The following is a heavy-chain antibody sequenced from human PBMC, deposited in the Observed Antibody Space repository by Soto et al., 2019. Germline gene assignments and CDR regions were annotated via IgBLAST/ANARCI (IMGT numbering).Heavy chain of an antibody. CDR3: VRDEVIPPGVGFDY. D-gene: IGHD2-21*01. CDR1: DYSFSSYA. Sequence: QIQLVQSGAEVKKPGASVKVSCKASDYSFSSYAISWVRQAPGQGLEWMGWINPYNENTNYAQKFQGRIPMTTDTSTSTAYMELRSLRFDDTAIYYCVRDEVIPPGVGFDYWGQGTLVTVSS. J-gene: IGHJ4*02. V-gene: IGHV1-18*01. CDR2: INPYNENT.